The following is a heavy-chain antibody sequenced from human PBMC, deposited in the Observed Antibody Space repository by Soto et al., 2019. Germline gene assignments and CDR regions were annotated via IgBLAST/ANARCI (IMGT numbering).Heavy chain of an antibody. J-gene: IGHJ6*02. Sequence: SETLSLTCAVYGESFSNHYWTWIRQSPGKGLEWVGEINYSGSTRYNWSLGSRVTISVDTSKNQFSLMVTSVTAGDTAVYYCARGVVYRDVGLAYGMDVWGQGTTVPVSS. CDR1: GESFSNHY. D-gene: IGHD3-22*01. CDR3: ARGVVYRDVGLAYGMDV. V-gene: IGHV4-34*01. CDR2: INYSGST.